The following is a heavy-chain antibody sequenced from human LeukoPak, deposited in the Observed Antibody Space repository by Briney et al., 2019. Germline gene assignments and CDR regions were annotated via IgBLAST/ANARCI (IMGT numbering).Heavy chain of an antibody. CDR3: ARVMGNYASDY. Sequence: TGGSLSLSCAASGFSFSDYYMSWIRQAPGKGLEWVSYISSSGDTMSYADSVKGRFTISRDNAKNSLYLQMSSLRAEDAAIYYCARVMGNYASDYWGQGALVTVSS. CDR2: ISSSGDTM. V-gene: IGHV3-11*04. J-gene: IGHJ4*02. D-gene: IGHD1-7*01. CDR1: GFSFSDYY.